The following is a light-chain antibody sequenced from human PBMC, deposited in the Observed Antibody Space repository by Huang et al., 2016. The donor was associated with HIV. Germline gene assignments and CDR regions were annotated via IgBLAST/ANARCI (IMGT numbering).Light chain of an antibody. Sequence: DIQMTQSPSSLSASVGDRVTITCQASKDISNYLNWYQQKPGKGPKLLIYDASNLETGVPSRFSGSRSGTHFTFTINNLQPEDIATYYCQQYDNLHTFGQGTKLEIK. CDR3: QQYDNLHT. V-gene: IGKV1-33*01. CDR2: DAS. CDR1: KDISNY. J-gene: IGKJ2*01.